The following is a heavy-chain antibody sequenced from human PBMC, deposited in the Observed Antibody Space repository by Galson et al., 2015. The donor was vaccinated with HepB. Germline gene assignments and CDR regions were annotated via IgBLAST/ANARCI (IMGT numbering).Heavy chain of an antibody. Sequence: SLRLSCAASGFTFSSYGMHWVRQAPGKGLEWVAVIWYDGSNKYYADSVKGRFTISRDNSKNTLYLQMNSLRAEDTAVYYCARTYYYDSSGYYVLWGSGGDAFDIWGQGTMVTVSS. CDR1: GFTFSSYG. CDR2: IWYDGSNK. V-gene: IGHV3-33*01. J-gene: IGHJ3*02. D-gene: IGHD3-22*01. CDR3: ARTYYYDSSGYYVLWGSGGDAFDI.